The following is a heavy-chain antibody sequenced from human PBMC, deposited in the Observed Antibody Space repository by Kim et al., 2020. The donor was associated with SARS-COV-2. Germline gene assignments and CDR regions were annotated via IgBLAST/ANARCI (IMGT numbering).Heavy chain of an antibody. V-gene: IGHV3-15*01. CDR1: GFTFSNAW. CDR2: IKSKTNGGTT. Sequence: GGSLRLSCAASGFTFSNAWMSWVRQAPGKGLEWVGRIKSKTNGGTTDYAAPVKGRFTISRDDSKNTLYLQMNSLKTEDTALYYCTTVYDSGGYYKGGDYWGQGPLVTVSS. CDR3: TTVYDSGGYYKGGDY. J-gene: IGHJ4*02. D-gene: IGHD3-22*01.